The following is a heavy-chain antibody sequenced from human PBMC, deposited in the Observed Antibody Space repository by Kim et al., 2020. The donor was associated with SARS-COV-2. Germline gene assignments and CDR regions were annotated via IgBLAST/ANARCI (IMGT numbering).Heavy chain of an antibody. Sequence: GGSLRLSCATSGFTFSTYGMIWVRQTPGKGLEWVAVISHDGIKKYYPDSAKGRFTISRDNSKNTLYLQMDSLRADDTAVYYCATQIVAGTDYWGQGTPVT. CDR1: GFTFSTYG. CDR3: ATQIVAGTDY. V-gene: IGHV3-30*03. J-gene: IGHJ4*02. CDR2: ISHDGIKK. D-gene: IGHD3-22*01.